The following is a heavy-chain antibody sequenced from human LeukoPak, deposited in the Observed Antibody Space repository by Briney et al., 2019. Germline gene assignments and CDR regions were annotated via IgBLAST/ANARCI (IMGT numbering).Heavy chain of an antibody. CDR2: INHSGST. D-gene: IGHD3-10*01. CDR1: GGSISNYY. J-gene: IGHJ4*02. Sequence: SETLSLTCSVSGGSISNYYWSWIRQPPGKGLEWIGEINHSGSTNYNPSLKSRVTISVDTSKNQFSLKLSSVTAADTAVYYCAREPVSYYGSGSSGKFDYWGQGTLVTVSS. V-gene: IGHV4-59*01. CDR3: AREPVSYYGSGSSGKFDY.